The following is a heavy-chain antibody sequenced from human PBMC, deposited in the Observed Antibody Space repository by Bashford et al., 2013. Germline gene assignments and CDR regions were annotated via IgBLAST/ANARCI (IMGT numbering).Heavy chain of an antibody. CDR2: ISSDGTKE. J-gene: IGHJ4*02. Sequence: VRQAPGKGLECVAVISSDGTKEYYAESVKGRFTISRDNSKDTLDLQMNSLRPEDTAVYYCARNISGWYKFLDHWGQGTLVTVSS. CDR3: ARNISGWYKFLDH. D-gene: IGHD6-19*01. V-gene: IGHV3-30*04.